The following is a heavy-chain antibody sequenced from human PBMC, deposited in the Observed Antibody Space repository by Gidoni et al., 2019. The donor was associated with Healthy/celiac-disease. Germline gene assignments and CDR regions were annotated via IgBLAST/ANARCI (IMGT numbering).Heavy chain of an antibody. CDR2: ISSSGSTI. CDR3: ARVRRGIAVAGTTDY. Sequence: QVQLVESGGGLVKPGGSLRLSCAASGFTFSGYYMSWIRQAPGKGLEWVSYISSSGSTIYYADSVKGRFTITRDNAKISLYQQMNSLIAEDTAVYYCARVRRGIAVAGTTDYWGQGTLVTVSS. CDR1: GFTFSGYY. J-gene: IGHJ4*02. V-gene: IGHV3-11*01. D-gene: IGHD6-19*01.